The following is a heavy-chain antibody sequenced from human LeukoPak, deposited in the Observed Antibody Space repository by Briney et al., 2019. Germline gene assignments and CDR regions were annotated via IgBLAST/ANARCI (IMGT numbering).Heavy chain of an antibody. Sequence: GASVKVSCKGSGYTFTSYWIQWVRQAPGLGLEWMGLINPDGGSTAYAHRFQGRVTMTRDTSTSTVYMDLSSLRSEDTAMYYCARAPRNSSTMLDYWGQGTLVTVSS. V-gene: IGHV1-46*01. J-gene: IGHJ4*02. CDR3: ARAPRNSSTMLDY. CDR2: INPDGGST. D-gene: IGHD6-13*01. CDR1: GYTFTSYW.